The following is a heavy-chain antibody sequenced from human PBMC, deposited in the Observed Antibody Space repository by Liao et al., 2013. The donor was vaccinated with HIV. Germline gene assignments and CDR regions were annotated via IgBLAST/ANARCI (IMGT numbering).Heavy chain of an antibody. CDR3: ARADNSFWSGSHSYFYYMDV. J-gene: IGHJ6*03. Sequence: QVQLLQWGAGLLKPSETLSLTCAVYGGSFSHYYWSWVRQPPGKGLQWIGHIFYSGSATYNPSLKSRVSMSLDTSKNQFSLRLTSVTAADTAVYYCARADNSFWSGSHSYFYYMDVWGKGTTVIVSS. D-gene: IGHD3-3*01. CDR2: IFYSGSA. CDR1: GGSFSHYY. V-gene: IGHV4-34*12.